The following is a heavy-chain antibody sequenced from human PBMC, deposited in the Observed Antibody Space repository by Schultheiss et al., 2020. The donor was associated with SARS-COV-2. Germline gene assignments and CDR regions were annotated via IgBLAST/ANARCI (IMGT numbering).Heavy chain of an antibody. V-gene: IGHV4-61*01. CDR1: GGSVTSASDH. D-gene: IGHD5-24*01. CDR2: IYYSGIT. J-gene: IGHJ6*02. CDR3: ARDMADYYYGMDV. Sequence: SETLSLTCTVSGGSVTSASDHWSWIRQPPGKGLEWIGYIYYSGITNYNPSLKSRVTISVDTSKNQFSLKLSSVTAADTAVYYCARDMADYYYGMDVWGQGTTVTVSS.